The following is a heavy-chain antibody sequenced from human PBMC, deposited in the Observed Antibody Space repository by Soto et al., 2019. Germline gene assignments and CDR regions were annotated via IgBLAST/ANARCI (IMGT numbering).Heavy chain of an antibody. CDR3: GRAETGIGDYGY. CDR1: GFTFSDYY. D-gene: IGHD3-16*01. CDR2: ISSSSSYT. V-gene: IGHV3-11*05. J-gene: IGHJ4*02. Sequence: QVQLVESGGGLVKPGGSLRLPCAASGFTFSDYYMSWIRQAPGKGLEWVSYISSSSSYTNYADSVKGRFTISRDNAKNSLYRQRTGLRAEDRALYYCGRAETGIGDYGYGAQGTLFTVPS.